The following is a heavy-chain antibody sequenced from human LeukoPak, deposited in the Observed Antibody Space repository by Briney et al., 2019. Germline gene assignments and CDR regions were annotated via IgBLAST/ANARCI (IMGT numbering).Heavy chain of an antibody. J-gene: IGHJ6*02. V-gene: IGHV3-30-3*01. D-gene: IGHD2-21*02. CDR3: AREGYCGGDCYPPYYYYGMDV. CDR2: ISYDGSNK. CDR1: GFTFSSYA. Sequence: GRSLRLSCAASGFTFSSYAMHWVRQAPGKGLEWVAVISYDGSNKYYADSVKGRFTISRDNSKNTLYLQMNSLRAEDTAVYYCAREGYCGGDCYPPYYYYGMDVWGQGTTVTVSS.